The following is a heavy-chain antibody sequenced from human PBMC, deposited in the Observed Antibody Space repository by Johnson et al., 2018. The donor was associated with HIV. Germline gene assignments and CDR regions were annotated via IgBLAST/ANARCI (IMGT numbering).Heavy chain of an antibody. Sequence: QVQLVESGGGVVQPGRSLRLSCAASGFNFRTYAMHWVRQAPGKGLEWVAVISYDGSNKYYADSVKGRFTISRDNSKNTLYLQMNSLRAEDTAVYYCAKGMGQWLARGAFDIWGQGTMVTVSS. V-gene: IGHV3-30*04. J-gene: IGHJ3*02. D-gene: IGHD6-19*01. CDR3: AKGMGQWLARGAFDI. CDR1: GFNFRTYA. CDR2: ISYDGSNK.